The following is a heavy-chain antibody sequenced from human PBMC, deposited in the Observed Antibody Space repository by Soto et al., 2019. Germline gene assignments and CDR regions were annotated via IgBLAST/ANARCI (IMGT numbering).Heavy chain of an antibody. J-gene: IGHJ4*02. V-gene: IGHV4-34*01. CDR2: INHSGST. CDR3: ARYNYYFWSGPKIALHFDY. Sequence: PSETLSLTCAVYGGCFSVYYWSWIRQPPGKGLEWIGEINHSGSTNYNPSLKSRVTILVDTSKNQFSLKLSSVTAADTAVYYCARYNYYFWSGPKIALHFDYRGQRTVITVSS. D-gene: IGHD3-3*01. CDR1: GGCFSVYY.